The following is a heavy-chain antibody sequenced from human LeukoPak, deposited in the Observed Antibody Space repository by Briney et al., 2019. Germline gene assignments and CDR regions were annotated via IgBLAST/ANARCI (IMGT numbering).Heavy chain of an antibody. Sequence: SETLSLTCTVSGGSVSSGSYYWSWIRQPPGKGLEWIGYIYYSGSANYNPSLKSRVTISVDTSKNQFSLKLSSVTAADTAVYYCARSLGYGYGYGFDYWGQGTLVTVSS. CDR1: GGSVSSGSYY. J-gene: IGHJ4*02. CDR3: ARSLGYGYGYGFDY. CDR2: IYYSGSA. V-gene: IGHV4-61*01. D-gene: IGHD5-18*01.